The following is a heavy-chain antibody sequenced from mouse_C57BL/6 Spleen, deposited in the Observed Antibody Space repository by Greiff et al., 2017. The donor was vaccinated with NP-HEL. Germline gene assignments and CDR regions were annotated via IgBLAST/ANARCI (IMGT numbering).Heavy chain of an antibody. CDR2: INYDGSST. CDR3: ARDSSSPLWYFDV. J-gene: IGHJ1*03. Sequence: EVKVVESEGGLVQPGSSMKLSCTASGFTFSDYYMAWVRQVPEKGLEWVANINYDGSSTYYLDSLKSRFIISRDNAKNILYLQMSSLKSEDTATYYCARDSSSPLWYFDVWGTGTTVTVSS. V-gene: IGHV5-16*01. CDR1: GFTFSDYY. D-gene: IGHD1-1*01.